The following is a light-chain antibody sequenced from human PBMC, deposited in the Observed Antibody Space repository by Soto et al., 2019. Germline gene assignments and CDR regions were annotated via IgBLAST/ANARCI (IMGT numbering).Light chain of an antibody. J-gene: IGLJ2*01. CDR1: SSDVGGYNY. V-gene: IGLV2-11*01. CDR3: CSFAGSTPVV. CDR2: DVS. Sequence: QSALTQPRSVSGSPGQSVTISCTGTSSDVGGYNYVSWYQHHPGKSPKLMIYDVSKRPSGVPDRFSGSKSGNPASLTISGLQAEDDADYYCCSFAGSTPVVFGGGTKLTVL.